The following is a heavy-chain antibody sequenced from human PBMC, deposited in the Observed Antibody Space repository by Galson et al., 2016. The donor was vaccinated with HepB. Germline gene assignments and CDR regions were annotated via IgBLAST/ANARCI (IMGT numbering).Heavy chain of an antibody. J-gene: IGHJ4*02. D-gene: IGHD6-25*01. V-gene: IGHV3-21*01. CDR1: GFIFSDYP. Sequence: SLRLSCAASGFIFSDYPMDWVRQAPGKGLEWVSSISSSSSFMFYADSVKGRFTISRDNAGNSLYLQMSSLRAEDTAVYYCVRSPVAANPPDFWGQGTLVTVSS. CDR2: ISSSSSFM. CDR3: VRSPVAANPPDF.